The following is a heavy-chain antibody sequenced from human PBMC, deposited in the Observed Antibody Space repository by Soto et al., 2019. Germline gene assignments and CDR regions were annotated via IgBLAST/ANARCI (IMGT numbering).Heavy chain of an antibody. CDR2: IYYSGST. CDR3: ARRYGGNFDY. J-gene: IGHJ4*02. Sequence: QVQLQESGPGLVKPSETLSLTCTVSGGSISSYYCSWIRQPPGKGLEWIGYIYYSGSTNYNPSLKRRVTISVDTSKNQFSLKLSSVTAADTAVYYCARRYGGNFDYWGQGTLVTVSS. V-gene: IGHV4-59*01. D-gene: IGHD3-16*01. CDR1: GGSISSYY.